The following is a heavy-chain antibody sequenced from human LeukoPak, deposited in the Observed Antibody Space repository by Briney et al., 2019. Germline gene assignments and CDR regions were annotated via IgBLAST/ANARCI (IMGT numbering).Heavy chain of an antibody. CDR3: ARFNIAAENRYYYYYGMDV. J-gene: IGHJ6*02. Sequence: ASAKVSCKASGYTFTSYDIIWVRQATGPGFEGMGWMNPNSGNTGYAQKFQGRVTMTRNTSISTAYMELSSLRSEDTAVYYCARFNIAAENRYYYYYGMDVWGQGTTVTVSS. D-gene: IGHD6-13*01. CDR2: MNPNSGNT. V-gene: IGHV1-8*01. CDR1: GYTFTSYD.